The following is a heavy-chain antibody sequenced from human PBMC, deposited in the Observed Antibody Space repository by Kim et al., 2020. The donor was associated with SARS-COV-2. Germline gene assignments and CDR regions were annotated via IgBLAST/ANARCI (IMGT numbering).Heavy chain of an antibody. D-gene: IGHD6-19*01. CDR1: GFTVSSNY. CDR2: IYSGGST. Sequence: GGSLRLSCAASGFTVSSNYMSWVRQAPGKGLEWVSVIYSGGSTYYADSVKGRFTISRDNSKNTLYLQMNSLRAEDTAVYYCARVLSPGKYSSGWFYFDYWGQGTLVTVSS. CDR3: ARVLSPGKYSSGWFYFDY. V-gene: IGHV3-53*01. J-gene: IGHJ4*02.